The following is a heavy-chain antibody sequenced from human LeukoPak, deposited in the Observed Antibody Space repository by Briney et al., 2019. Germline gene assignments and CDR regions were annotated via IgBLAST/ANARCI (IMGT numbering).Heavy chain of an antibody. CDR1: GFTFAGYA. J-gene: IGHJ4*02. CDR3: ARDFNYDSSGYWVY. CDR2: LSGSGGST. V-gene: IGHV3-23*01. Sequence: GGSLRLSCAASGFTFAGYAMSWVRQAPGKGLEWVSTLSGSGGSTYYADSVKGRFTISRDNAKNSLYLQMNSLRAEDTAVYYCARDFNYDSSGYWVYWGQGTLVTVSS. D-gene: IGHD3-22*01.